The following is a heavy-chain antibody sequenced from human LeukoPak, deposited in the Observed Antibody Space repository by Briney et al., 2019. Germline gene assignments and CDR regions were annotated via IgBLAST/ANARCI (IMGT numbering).Heavy chain of an antibody. CDR1: GGSISSYY. Sequence: SETLSLTSTVSGGSISSYYWSWIRQPAGKGLEWIGRIYTSGSTNYNPSLKSRVTMSVDTSKNQFSLKLSSVTAADTAVYYCARDHVPSPRANWGSKGAFDIWGQGTMVTVSS. D-gene: IGHD7-27*01. V-gene: IGHV4-4*07. CDR2: IYTSGST. J-gene: IGHJ3*02. CDR3: ARDHVPSPRANWGSKGAFDI.